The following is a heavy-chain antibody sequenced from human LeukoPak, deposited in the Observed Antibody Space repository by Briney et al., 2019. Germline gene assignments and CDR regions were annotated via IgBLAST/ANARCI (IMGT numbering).Heavy chain of an antibody. CDR2: IRYDGSNK. CDR3: AKDALSPFDY. J-gene: IGHJ4*02. V-gene: IGHV3-30*02. CDR1: GFTVSSSY. Sequence: GGSLKLACTASGFTVSSSYMNWVRQAPGKGLEWVAFIRYDGSNKYYADSVKGRFTISRDNSKNTLYLQMNSLRAEDTAVYYCAKDALSPFDYWGQGTLVTVSS.